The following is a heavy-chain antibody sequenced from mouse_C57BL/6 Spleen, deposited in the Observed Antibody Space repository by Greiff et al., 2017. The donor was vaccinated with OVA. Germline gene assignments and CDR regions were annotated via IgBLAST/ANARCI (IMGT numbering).Heavy chain of an antibody. CDR3: ARVGAYGSSYGYFDV. V-gene: IGHV1-52*01. CDR1: GYTFTSYW. D-gene: IGHD1-1*01. Sequence: QVQLQQPGAELVRPGSSVKLSCKASGYTFTSYWMHWVKQRPIQGLEWIGNIDPSDSETHYNQKFKDKATLTVDKSSSTAYMQLRSLTSEDSAVYYCARVGAYGSSYGYFDVWGTGTTVTVSS. CDR2: IDPSDSET. J-gene: IGHJ1*03.